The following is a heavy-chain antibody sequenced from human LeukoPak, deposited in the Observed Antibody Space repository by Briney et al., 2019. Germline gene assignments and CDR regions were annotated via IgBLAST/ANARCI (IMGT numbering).Heavy chain of an antibody. CDR3: ARDGANKVRGVHYYYMDV. CDR2: INPNSGGT. CDR1: EYTFSGYY. Sequence: ASVKVSCKASEYTFSGYYMHWVRQAPGQGVEWMGRINPNSGGTNYAQKFRGRVTMTRDTSIGTAYMELSSLTSDDTAVYYCARDGANKVRGVHYYYMDVWGKGTTVTVSS. J-gene: IGHJ6*03. V-gene: IGHV1-2*06. D-gene: IGHD3-10*01.